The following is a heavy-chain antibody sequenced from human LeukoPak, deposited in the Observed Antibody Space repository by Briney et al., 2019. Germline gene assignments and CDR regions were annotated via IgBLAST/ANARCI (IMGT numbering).Heavy chain of an antibody. CDR1: GFTFNTYA. Sequence: GGSLRLSCAASGFTFNTYAMNWVRQAPGKGLEWVGRIKSKTDGGTTDYAAPVKGRFTISRDDSKNTLYLQMNSLKTEDTAVYYCTTDPAYYYDSSGSYAFDIWGQGTMVTVSS. CDR3: TTDPAYYYDSSGSYAFDI. V-gene: IGHV3-15*07. J-gene: IGHJ3*02. CDR2: IKSKTDGGTT. D-gene: IGHD3-22*01.